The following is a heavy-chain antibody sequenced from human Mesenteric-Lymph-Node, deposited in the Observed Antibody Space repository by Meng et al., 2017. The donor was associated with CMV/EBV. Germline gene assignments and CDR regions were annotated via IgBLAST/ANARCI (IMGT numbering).Heavy chain of an antibody. CDR3: AKDRGIAVAGPGVLDF. CDR2: IYRGGNT. V-gene: IGHV3-53*01. J-gene: IGHJ4*02. Sequence: GGSLRLSCAVSGFTVSNSYMSWVRQAPGEGPEWVSTIYRGGNTYYADSVEGRFSISRDNSKNTLYLQTNSLRAEDKAVYYCAKDRGIAVAGPGVLDFWGQGMLVTVSS. CDR1: GFTVSNSY. D-gene: IGHD6-19*01.